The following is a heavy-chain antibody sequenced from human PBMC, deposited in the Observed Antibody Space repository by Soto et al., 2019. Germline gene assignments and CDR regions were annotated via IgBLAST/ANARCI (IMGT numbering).Heavy chain of an antibody. CDR3: GRIIPAAIGRFDP. D-gene: IGHD2-2*01. CDR1: GYTFTNYG. V-gene: IGHV1-18*01. Sequence: QVRLVQSGPEVKKPGASVKVPCKASGYTFTNYGIGWARLVPGKGPEWVGWISTYNDNIKYAQNFQGIVTMTAATSTRTVHMELTSLGPDDAAIYFCGRIIPAAIGRFDPWGQGTLVTVSS. J-gene: IGHJ5*02. CDR2: ISTYNDNI.